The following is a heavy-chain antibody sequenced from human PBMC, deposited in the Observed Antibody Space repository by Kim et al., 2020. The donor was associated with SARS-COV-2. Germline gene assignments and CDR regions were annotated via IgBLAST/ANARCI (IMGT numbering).Heavy chain of an antibody. Sequence: ADSVKGRLTISRDNSKNTLYLQMNSLRAEDTAVYYCAKGGATHYYGMDVWGQGTTVTVSS. J-gene: IGHJ6*02. D-gene: IGHD1-26*01. V-gene: IGHV3-23*01. CDR3: AKGGATHYYGMDV.